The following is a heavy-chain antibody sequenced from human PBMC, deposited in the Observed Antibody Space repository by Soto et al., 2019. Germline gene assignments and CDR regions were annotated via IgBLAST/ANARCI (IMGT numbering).Heavy chain of an antibody. Sequence: QVQLVESGRGVVQPGRSLRLSCAASGFTFSSYAMHWVRQAPGKGLEWVAVISYDGSNKYYADSVKGRFTISRDNSKNTLYLQMNSLRAEDTAVYYCARDGLLGYFDYWGQGTLVTVSS. J-gene: IGHJ4*02. CDR3: ARDGLLGYFDY. D-gene: IGHD2-15*01. CDR2: ISYDGSNK. V-gene: IGHV3-30-3*01. CDR1: GFTFSSYA.